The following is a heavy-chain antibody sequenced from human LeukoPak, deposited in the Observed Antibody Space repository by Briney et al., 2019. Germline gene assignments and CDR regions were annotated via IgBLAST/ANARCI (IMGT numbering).Heavy chain of an antibody. CDR2: ISGSGGST. V-gene: IGHV3-23*01. CDR3: AKDRGYSSSFFEI. J-gene: IGHJ4*02. D-gene: IGHD6-13*01. Sequence: PGGSLRLSCAASGFTFSSYAMSWVRQAPGKGLEWVSAISGSGGSTYYADSVKGRFTISRDNAKNSLYLQMNSLRAEDTALYYCAKDRGYSSSFFEIWGQGTLVTVSS. CDR1: GFTFSSYA.